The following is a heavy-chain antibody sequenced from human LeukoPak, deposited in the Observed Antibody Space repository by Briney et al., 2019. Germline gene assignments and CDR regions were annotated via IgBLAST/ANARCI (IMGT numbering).Heavy chain of an antibody. Sequence: SETLSLTCTVSGGSISSGSYYWSWIRQPPGKGLEWIGYIYHSGSTYYNPSLKSRVTISVDRSKNQFSLKLSSVTAADTAVYYCARDQGGTTIFGVVTAYDAFDIWGQGTMVTVSS. CDR3: ARDQGGTTIFGVVTAYDAFDI. J-gene: IGHJ3*02. CDR2: IYHSGST. CDR1: GGSISSGSYY. D-gene: IGHD3-3*01. V-gene: IGHV4-30-2*01.